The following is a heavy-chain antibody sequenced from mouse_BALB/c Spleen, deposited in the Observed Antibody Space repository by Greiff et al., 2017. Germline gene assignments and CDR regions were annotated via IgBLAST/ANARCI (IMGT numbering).Heavy chain of an antibody. CDR2: ISSGGST. Sequence: EVMLVESGGGLVKPGGSLKLSCAASGFTFSSYAMSWVRQTPEKRLEWVASISSGGSTYYPDSVKGRFTISRDNARNILYLQMSSLRSEDTAMYYCAREGKIYYGNYDAMDYWGQGTSVTVSS. CDR1: GFTFSSYA. D-gene: IGHD2-1*01. V-gene: IGHV5-6-5*01. CDR3: AREGKIYYGNYDAMDY. J-gene: IGHJ4*01.